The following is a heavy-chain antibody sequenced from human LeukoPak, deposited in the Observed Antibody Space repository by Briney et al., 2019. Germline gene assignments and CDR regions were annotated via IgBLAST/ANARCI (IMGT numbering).Heavy chain of an antibody. D-gene: IGHD4-17*01. CDR1: GFTFSSYP. J-gene: IGHJ4*02. CDR2: ISYDGSNK. CDR3: ARDAPSPRAVTTRMGPVYFDY. V-gene: IGHV3-30-3*01. Sequence: PGRSLRLSCAASGFTFSSYPMHWVRQAPGKGLEWVAVISYDGSNKYYADSVKGRFTISRDNSKNTLYPQMNSLRAEDTAVYYCARDAPSPRAVTTRMGPVYFDYWGQGTLVTVSS.